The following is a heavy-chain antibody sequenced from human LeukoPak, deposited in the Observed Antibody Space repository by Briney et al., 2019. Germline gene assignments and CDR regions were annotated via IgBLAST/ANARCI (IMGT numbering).Heavy chain of an antibody. CDR2: ISHDGKSQ. CDR3: AKRGTVTTFGYCDY. J-gene: IGHJ4*02. CDR1: GFTFSSYV. V-gene: IGHV3-30*18. Sequence: GGTLRLSCVASGFTFSSYVMHWVRQAPGKGLEWVSVISHDGKSQYYGDSVKGRFTISRDNSKNTLYVQMNSLRAEDTAVYYCAKRGTVTTFGYCDYWGQGTLVTVSS. D-gene: IGHD4-17*01.